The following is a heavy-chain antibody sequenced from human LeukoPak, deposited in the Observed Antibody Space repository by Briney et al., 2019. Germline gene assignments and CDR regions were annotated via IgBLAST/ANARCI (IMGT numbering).Heavy chain of an antibody. CDR1: AFPFSTYV. CDR2: ISGDGART. J-gene: IGHJ4*02. CDR3: AKGGLTTPLHY. D-gene: IGHD1-14*01. V-gene: IGHV3-23*01. Sequence: GGSLRLSCAASAFPFSTYVMSWVRQAPGGGLEWISSISGDGARTYYTNSVKGRFTIFRDNPKNTLFLQVNSLRVEDTAVYYCAKGGLTTPLHYWGQGTLVTVSS.